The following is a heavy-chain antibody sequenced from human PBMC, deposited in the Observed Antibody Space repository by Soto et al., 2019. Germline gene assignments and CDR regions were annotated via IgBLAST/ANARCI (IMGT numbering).Heavy chain of an antibody. CDR3: ARVWGLWGSGSYYNPTPMDV. Sequence: ASVKVSFKASGYTFTSYDINWVRQATGQGLEWMGWMNPNSGNTGYAQKFQGRVTMTRNTSISTAYMELSSLRSEDTAVYYCARVWGLWGSGSYYNPTPMDVWGKGTTVTVSS. V-gene: IGHV1-8*01. J-gene: IGHJ6*03. D-gene: IGHD3-10*01. CDR2: MNPNSGNT. CDR1: GYTFTSYD.